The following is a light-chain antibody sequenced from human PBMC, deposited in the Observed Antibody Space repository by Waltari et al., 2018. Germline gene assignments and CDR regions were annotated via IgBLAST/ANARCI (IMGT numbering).Light chain of an antibody. J-gene: IGKJ1*01. V-gene: IGKV1-17*02. CDR2: AGL. CDR1: QDIRND. CDR3: LQHNSYPQT. Sequence: DIQLTQPPSSLSASVGDRLNISCRASQDIRNDLGWFQQKPGNAAKRLIYAGLRLQSGVPSRFSGSWFGTEFTLTITDLQPDDFATYYCLQHNSYPQTFGQGTKVDFK.